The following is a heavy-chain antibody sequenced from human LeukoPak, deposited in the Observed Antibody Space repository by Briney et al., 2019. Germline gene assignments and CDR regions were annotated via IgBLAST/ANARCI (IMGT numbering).Heavy chain of an antibody. CDR3: ARLYCTNGVCYGLSFDY. J-gene: IGHJ4*02. CDR2: ISSSSSYI. Sequence: GGSLRLSCAASGFTFSSYSMNWVRQAPGKGLEWVSSISSSSSYIYYADSVKGRFTISRDNAKNSLYLQMNSLRAEDTAVYYCARLYCTNGVCYGLSFDYWSQGTLVTVSS. CDR1: GFTFSSYS. V-gene: IGHV3-21*01. D-gene: IGHD2-8*01.